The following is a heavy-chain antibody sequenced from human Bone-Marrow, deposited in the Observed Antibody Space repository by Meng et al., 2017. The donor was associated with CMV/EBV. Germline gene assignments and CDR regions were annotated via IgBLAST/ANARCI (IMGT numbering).Heavy chain of an antibody. V-gene: IGHV1-2*02. CDR3: ARDLYGSPIERNWFEP. CDR2: ISAYNGNT. CDR1: GGTFSSYT. D-gene: IGHD3-10*01. J-gene: IGHJ5*02. Sequence: ASVKVSCKASGGTFSSYTISWVRQAPGQGLEWMGWISAYNGNTNYAQKFQGRVTMTRDTSISTAYMELSRLRSDDTAVYYCARDLYGSPIERNWFEPWGQGTLVTVSS.